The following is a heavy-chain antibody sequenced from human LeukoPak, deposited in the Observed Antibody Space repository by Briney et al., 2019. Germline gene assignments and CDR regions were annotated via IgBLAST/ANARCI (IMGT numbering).Heavy chain of an antibody. Sequence: ASVKVSCKASGYTFTSYAMNWVRQAPGQGLEWMGWINTNTGNPTYAQGFTGRFVFSLDTSVSTAYLQISSLKAEDTAVYYCARVGAAAGTYYYYMDVWGKGTTVTVSS. CDR2: INTNTGNP. J-gene: IGHJ6*03. V-gene: IGHV7-4-1*02. D-gene: IGHD6-13*01. CDR3: ARVGAAAGTYYYYMDV. CDR1: GYTFTSYA.